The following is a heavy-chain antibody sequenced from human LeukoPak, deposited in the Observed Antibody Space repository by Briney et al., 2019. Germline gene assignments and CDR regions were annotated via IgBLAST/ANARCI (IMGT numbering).Heavy chain of an antibody. V-gene: IGHV4-59*01. CDR1: GDSTSSYY. J-gene: IGHJ4*02. D-gene: IGHD3-22*01. Sequence: TSETLSLTCTVSGDSTSSYYWSWIRQSPGKGLEWIGYIFYSGSTTYNPSLKSRVTISVDTSKNQFSLKVSSVTAADTAVYYCARGPDYYDSSGYFRRWGQGTLVTVSS. CDR3: ARGPDYYDSSGYFRR. CDR2: IFYSGST.